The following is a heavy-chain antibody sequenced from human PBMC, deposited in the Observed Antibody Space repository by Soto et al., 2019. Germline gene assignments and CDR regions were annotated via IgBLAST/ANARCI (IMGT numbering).Heavy chain of an antibody. D-gene: IGHD1-26*01. CDR2: IYYRGST. CDR3: ARRADSGSYREYFFDY. J-gene: IGHJ4*02. Sequence: SETLSLTCTVSGGSVSSSSHYWGWIRQPPGKGLEWIGSIYYRGSTFYNPSLKSRVTITVDTPNNQFSLKLTSVTAADTAVYYCARRADSGSYREYFFDYWGQGGLVTVSS. V-gene: IGHV4-39*01. CDR1: GGSVSSSSHY.